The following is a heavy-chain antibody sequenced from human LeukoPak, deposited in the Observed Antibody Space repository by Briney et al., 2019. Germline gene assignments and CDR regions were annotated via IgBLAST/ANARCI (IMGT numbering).Heavy chain of an antibody. Sequence: PSETLSLTCTVSGYSISSGYYWGWIRQPPGKGLEWIGSIYHSGSTYYNPSLKSRVTISVDTSKNNFSLKLSSVPAADTAVYYCARGYAIFGVVTYFDYWGQGTLVTVSS. J-gene: IGHJ4*02. CDR1: GYSISSGYY. CDR3: ARGYAIFGVVTYFDY. D-gene: IGHD3-3*01. V-gene: IGHV4-38-2*02. CDR2: IYHSGST.